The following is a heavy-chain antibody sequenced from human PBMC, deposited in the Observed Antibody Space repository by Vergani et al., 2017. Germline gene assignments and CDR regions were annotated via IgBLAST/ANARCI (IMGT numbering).Heavy chain of an antibody. J-gene: IGHJ6*03. V-gene: IGHV3-21*01. CDR1: GFTFSSYS. CDR2: ISSSSSYI. Sequence: EVQLVESGGGLVKPGGSLRLSCAASGFTFSSYSMNWVRQAPGKGLEWVSSISSSSSYIYYADSVKGRFTISRDNSKNTLYLQMNSLRAEDTAVYYCASLIVVVPAAKIFYYMDVWGKGTTVTVSS. D-gene: IGHD2-2*01. CDR3: ASLIVVVPAAKIFYYMDV.